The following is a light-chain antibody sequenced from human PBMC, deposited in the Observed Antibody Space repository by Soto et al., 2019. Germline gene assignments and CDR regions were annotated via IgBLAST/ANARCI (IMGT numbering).Light chain of an antibody. Sequence: DIQLTQSPSSLSSSVGDRVTIACRASQSSNLYLNWYQQRPGQAPKLLIYTATTLQRGVPSRFSGGGSVTDFSLNIGGLQPEDFATYYCQQSFTMPFTFGPWTTVNI. CDR1: QSSNLY. J-gene: IGKJ3*01. V-gene: IGKV1-39*01. CDR3: QQSFTMPFT. CDR2: TAT.